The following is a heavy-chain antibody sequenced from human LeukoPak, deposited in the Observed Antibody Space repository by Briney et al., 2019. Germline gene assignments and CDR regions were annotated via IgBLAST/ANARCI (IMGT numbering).Heavy chain of an antibody. V-gene: IGHV4-59*01. D-gene: IGHD3-22*01. CDR3: ARDYDSSGSTDY. J-gene: IGHJ4*02. CDR1: GGSISSYY. CDR2: IYYSGST. Sequence: SETLSLTCTVSGGSISSYYWSWIRQPPGKGLEWIGYIYYSGSTNYNPSLKSRVTISVDTSKNQFSLKLSSVTAADTAAYYCARDYDSSGSTDYWGQGTLVTVSS.